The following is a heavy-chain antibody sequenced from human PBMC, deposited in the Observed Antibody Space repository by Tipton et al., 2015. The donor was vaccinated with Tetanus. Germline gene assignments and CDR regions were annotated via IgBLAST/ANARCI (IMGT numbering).Heavy chain of an antibody. V-gene: IGHV4-39*01. CDR2: IYFEGST. CDR3: ARHLYGYWFDP. J-gene: IGHJ5*02. D-gene: IGHD3-10*01. CDR1: GGSISDKKYY. Sequence: LRLSCTVSGGSISDKKYYWGWIRQPPGKGLEWIASIYFEGSTYYSPSLKSRVTIAVDTAHNLFSLRLTPVTAADTAVYYCARHLYGYWFDPWGQGALVTVSS.